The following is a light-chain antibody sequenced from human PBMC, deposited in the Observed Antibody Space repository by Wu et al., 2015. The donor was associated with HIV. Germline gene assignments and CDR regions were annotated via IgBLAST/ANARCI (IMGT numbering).Light chain of an antibody. Sequence: EIVLTQSPGTLSLSPGERATLSCTASQSISANYLAWYQQKPGQAPRLLIFGVSNRATGVPPRFSGSGSGTDFTLTISRLEPEDFAVYYCQQYDNSPPWTFGQGTRVEVK. J-gene: IGKJ1*01. CDR3: QQYDNSPPWT. V-gene: IGKV3-20*01. CDR1: QSISANY. CDR2: GVS.